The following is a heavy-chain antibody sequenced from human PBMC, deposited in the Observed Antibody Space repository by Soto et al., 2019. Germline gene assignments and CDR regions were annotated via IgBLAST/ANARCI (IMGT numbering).Heavy chain of an antibody. Sequence: PGESLKISCKGSGYSFTSYWIGWVRQMPGKGLEWMGIIYPGDSDTRYSPSFQGQVTISADKSISTAYLQWSSLKASDTAMYYCASGREPEDFYYDILTGYSQDRSFDYWGQGTLVTVSS. D-gene: IGHD3-9*01. V-gene: IGHV5-51*01. CDR1: GYSFTSYW. CDR3: ASGREPEDFYYDILTGYSQDRSFDY. CDR2: IYPGDSDT. J-gene: IGHJ4*02.